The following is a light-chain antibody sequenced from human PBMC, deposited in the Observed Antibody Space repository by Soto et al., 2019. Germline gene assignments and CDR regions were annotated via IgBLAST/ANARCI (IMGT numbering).Light chain of an antibody. Sequence: QSALTQPASVSGSPGQSITISCTGTSSDVGGYNYVSWYQQHPGKAPQLMIYDVSKRPAGVSNRFSGSKSGNTSSLTISGLQAEDEADYYCSSYTSSSGVFGGGTKLTVL. CDR2: DVS. V-gene: IGLV2-14*01. J-gene: IGLJ2*01. CDR1: SSDVGGYNY. CDR3: SSYTSSSGV.